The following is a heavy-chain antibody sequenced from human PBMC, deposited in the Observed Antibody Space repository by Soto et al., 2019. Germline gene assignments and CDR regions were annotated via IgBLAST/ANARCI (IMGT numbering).Heavy chain of an antibody. J-gene: IGHJ4*02. CDR3: ARDQVATITDY. CDR1: GFTVSSNY. D-gene: IGHD5-12*01. CDR2: IYSGGST. Sequence: GGSLRLSCAASGFTVSSNYMSWVRQAPGKGLEWVPVIYSGGSTYYADSVKGRFTISRDNSKNTLYLQMNSLRAEDTAVYYCARDQVATITDYWGQGTLVTVSS. V-gene: IGHV3-66*01.